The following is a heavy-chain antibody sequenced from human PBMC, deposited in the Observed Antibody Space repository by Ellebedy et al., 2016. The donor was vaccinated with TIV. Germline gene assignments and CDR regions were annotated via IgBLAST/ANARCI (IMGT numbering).Heavy chain of an antibody. J-gene: IGHJ4*02. V-gene: IGHV3-30*02. Sequence: PGGSLRLSCAASGFMFSNYDMHWVRQPPGKGLEWVAYIRFDGSHYFYTDSVKGRFTISRDNSKNTLFLQMNSLSLEDTAVYYCAKAGPLGHLGSSDYWGQGTLVAVSS. D-gene: IGHD6-19*01. CDR3: AKAGPLGHLGSSDY. CDR1: GFMFSNYD. CDR2: IRFDGSHY.